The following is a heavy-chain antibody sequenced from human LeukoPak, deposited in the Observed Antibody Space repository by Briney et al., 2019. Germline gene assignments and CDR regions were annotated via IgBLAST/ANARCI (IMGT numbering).Heavy chain of an antibody. CDR3: ARGPSIRYYDGSGYYYFDY. V-gene: IGHV4-59*12. CDR2: IYYSGST. Sequence: SETLSLTCTVSGGSISSYYWSWIRQPPGKGLEWIGYIYYSGSTNYNPSLKSRVTISVDTSKNQFSLNLDSVTAADTAVYYCARGPSIRYYDGSGYYYFDYWGQGTLVTAST. D-gene: IGHD3-22*01. J-gene: IGHJ4*02. CDR1: GGSISSYY.